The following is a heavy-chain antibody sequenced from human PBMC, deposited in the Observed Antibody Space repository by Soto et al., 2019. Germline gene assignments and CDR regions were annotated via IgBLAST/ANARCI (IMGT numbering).Heavy chain of an antibody. V-gene: IGHV2-5*01. Sequence: SGLRCEPTQSLTLTCTFSGFSLTTGGVGVGWIRQPPGRSLEWLAVIYWNDDRRRSPSLENRLTITKDTSKNQVVLTMTNMDPVDTATYYCIYRRASWDYHGLDVWGQGTPVTVS. D-gene: IGHD2-21*01. CDR2: IYWNDDR. J-gene: IGHJ6*02. CDR1: GFSLTTGGVG. CDR3: IYRRASWDYHGLDV.